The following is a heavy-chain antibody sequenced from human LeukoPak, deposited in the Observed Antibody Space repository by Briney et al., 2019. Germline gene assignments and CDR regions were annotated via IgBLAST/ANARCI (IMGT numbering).Heavy chain of an antibody. CDR1: GFHLWSYR. CDR2: LEPDGSQK. CDR3: VRFRYYGSGSYGDY. Sequence: GGSLRLPCAASGFHLWSYRMRWVRQAPGEGLEGVANLEPDGSQKHYVDSVKGRFTVPRHNAKNSLYPQMDRLRAQDRAVFYCVRFRYYGSGSYGDYWGEGGLVSVCS. V-gene: IGHV3-7*05. J-gene: IGHJ4*02. D-gene: IGHD3-10*01.